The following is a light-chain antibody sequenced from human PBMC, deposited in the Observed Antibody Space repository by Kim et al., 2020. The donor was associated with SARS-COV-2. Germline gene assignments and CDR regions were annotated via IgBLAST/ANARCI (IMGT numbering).Light chain of an antibody. Sequence: DIQMTQSPSSVSASVGDRVAISCRASQDVASWLAWYQQRPGKAPKLLIYAASTLQSGVPSRFSGSGSGTDFTLTISSLQPEDFATYFCQQANTFPYTFGQGTKLEI. CDR1: QDVASW. CDR3: QQANTFPYT. V-gene: IGKV1D-12*01. CDR2: AAS. J-gene: IGKJ2*01.